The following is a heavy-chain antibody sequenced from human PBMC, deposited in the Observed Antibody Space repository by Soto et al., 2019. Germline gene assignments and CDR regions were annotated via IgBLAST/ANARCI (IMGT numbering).Heavy chain of an antibody. CDR2: IGSSSNYI. J-gene: IGHJ6*02. D-gene: IGHD2-2*01. Sequence: SVGSLRLSCAASGFTFTTYSLTWVRQAPGKGLEWVASIGSSSNYIYYADSVKGRFTISRDNAKNSLFLQMNSLRAEDTAVYYCATLTYCSSASCPNYYYVMDVWGQGTTVTVSS. V-gene: IGHV3-21*06. CDR1: GFTFTTYS. CDR3: ATLTYCSSASCPNYYYVMDV.